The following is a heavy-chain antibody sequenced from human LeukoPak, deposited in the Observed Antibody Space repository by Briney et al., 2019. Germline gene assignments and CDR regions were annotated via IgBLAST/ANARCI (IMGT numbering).Heavy chain of an antibody. Sequence: PGRSLRLSCAASGFTFDDYAMHWVRQAPGKGLEWVSGISWNSGSIGYADSVKGRFTISRDNAKNSLYLQMNSLRAEDTALYYCARSSPVLYCSGGSCYDSFYYYYMDVWGKGTTVTISS. J-gene: IGHJ6*03. D-gene: IGHD2-15*01. CDR3: ARSSPVLYCSGGSCYDSFYYYYMDV. CDR2: ISWNSGSI. V-gene: IGHV3-9*01. CDR1: GFTFDDYA.